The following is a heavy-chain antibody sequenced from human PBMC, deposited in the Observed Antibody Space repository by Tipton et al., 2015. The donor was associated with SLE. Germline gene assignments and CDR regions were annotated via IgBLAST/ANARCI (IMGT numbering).Heavy chain of an antibody. Sequence: LRLSCAVYGGSFSGYYWSWIRQPPGKGLEWIGEINHSGSTNYNPSLKSRVTISADTSKNQFSLKLSSVTAADTALYYCARGYNRNSYSSSWYTPRYYYGMDVWGQGTTVTVSS. CDR3: ARGYNRNSYSSSWYTPRYYYGMDV. J-gene: IGHJ6*02. D-gene: IGHD6-13*01. CDR1: GGSFSGYY. V-gene: IGHV4-34*01. CDR2: INHSGST.